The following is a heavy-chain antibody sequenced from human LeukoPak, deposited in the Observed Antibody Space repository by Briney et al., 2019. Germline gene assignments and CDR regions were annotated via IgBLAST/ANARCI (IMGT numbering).Heavy chain of an antibody. CDR1: GGSFSGYY. V-gene: IGHV4-34*01. D-gene: IGHD6-19*01. Sequence: SETLSLTCAVYGGSFSGYYWCWIRQPPGKGLEWIGEINHSGSTNYNPSLKSRVTISVDTSKNQFSLKLSSVTAADTAVYYCARGEDSSGWYNWFDPWGQGTLVTVSS. CDR2: INHSGST. J-gene: IGHJ5*02. CDR3: ARGEDSSGWYNWFDP.